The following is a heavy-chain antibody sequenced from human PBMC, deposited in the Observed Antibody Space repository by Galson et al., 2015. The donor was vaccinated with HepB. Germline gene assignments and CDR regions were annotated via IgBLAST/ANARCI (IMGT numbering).Heavy chain of an antibody. V-gene: IGHV3-23*01. D-gene: IGHD2-2*01. CDR3: ANLERYCSSTSCSPSIAARNFDY. CDR2: ISGSGGST. CDR1: GFTFSSYA. J-gene: IGHJ4*02. Sequence: ALRLSCAASGFTFSSYAMSWVRQAPGKGLEWVSAISGSGGSTYYADSVKGRFTISRDNSKNTLYLQMNSLRAEDTAVYYCANLERYCSSTSCSPSIAARNFDYWGQGTLVTVSS.